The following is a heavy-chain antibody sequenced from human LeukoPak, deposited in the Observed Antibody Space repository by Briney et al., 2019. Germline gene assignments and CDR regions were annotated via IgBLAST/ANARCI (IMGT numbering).Heavy chain of an antibody. CDR1: GFTFSSYW. CDR3: AKNLIAAAGDY. V-gene: IGHV3-74*01. D-gene: IGHD6-13*01. Sequence: GGSLRLSCAASGFTFSSYWMHWVRQAPGKGLVWVSRINSDGSSTSYADSVKGRFTISRDPAKNSLYLQMNSLRAEDTAVYYCAKNLIAAAGDYWGQGTLVTVSS. J-gene: IGHJ4*02. CDR2: INSDGSST.